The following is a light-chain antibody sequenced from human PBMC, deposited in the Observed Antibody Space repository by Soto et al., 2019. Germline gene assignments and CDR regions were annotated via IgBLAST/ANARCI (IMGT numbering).Light chain of an antibody. CDR3: QRYDNYPWT. V-gene: IGKV1-5*03. CDR2: KAS. J-gene: IGKJ1*01. Sequence: DVQLTQSPSTLSDSVGDRGTITCRASQSISSWLAWYQQQAGKAPKLLIYKASSLQSGVPSRFSGSGSGTEFTLTISSLQPDDFATYYGQRYDNYPWTFGQGTKVEIK. CDR1: QSISSW.